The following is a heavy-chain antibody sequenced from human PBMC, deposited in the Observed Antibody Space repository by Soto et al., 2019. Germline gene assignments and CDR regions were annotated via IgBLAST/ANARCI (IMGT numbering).Heavy chain of an antibody. V-gene: IGHV1-69*13. D-gene: IGHD6-13*01. J-gene: IGHJ4*02. CDR2: TVPIYRTA. Sequence: SVKVSCKASGGTFSSYRINWGRQAPGQGPEWVGGTVPIYRTADYAQKFQGRVTITADESARTSYMELRSLKPQDTAVYYCVRDSGAKLSSSWGQGTLVTVSS. CDR1: GGTFSSYR. CDR3: VRDSGAKLSSS.